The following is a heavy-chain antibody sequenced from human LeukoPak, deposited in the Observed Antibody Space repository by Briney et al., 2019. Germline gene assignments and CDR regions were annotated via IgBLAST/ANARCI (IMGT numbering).Heavy chain of an antibody. CDR3: VTAVKRVFDF. CDR1: GYTFNGYD. V-gene: IGHV1-8*02. D-gene: IGHD4-17*01. Sequence: GSVTVSCKASGYTFNGYDINWVRPASGQGLEWMGRLNPHNGHTGYAQKFQGRLTLTRNTSMSTGYMELNNLNFEDTAVYYCVTAVKRVFDFWGQGTLVTVSS. J-gene: IGHJ4*02. CDR2: LNPHNGHT.